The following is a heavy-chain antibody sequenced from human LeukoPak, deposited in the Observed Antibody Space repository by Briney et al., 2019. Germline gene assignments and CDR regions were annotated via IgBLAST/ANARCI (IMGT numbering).Heavy chain of an antibody. Sequence: ASVKVSCKASGYTFTGYYMHWVRQAPGQGLEWMGRINPNSGGTNYAQKFQGRVTMTRDTSISTAYMELSRLRSDDTAVYYCARDYYYGSGRGLDYWGQGTLVTVSS. J-gene: IGHJ4*02. CDR2: INPNSGGT. D-gene: IGHD3-10*01. CDR3: ARDYYYGSGRGLDY. V-gene: IGHV1-2*06. CDR1: GYTFTGYY.